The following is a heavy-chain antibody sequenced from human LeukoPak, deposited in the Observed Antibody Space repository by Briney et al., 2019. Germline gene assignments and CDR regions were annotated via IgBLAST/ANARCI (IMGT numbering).Heavy chain of an antibody. Sequence: GGSLRLSCAASGFTFSSYSMNWVRQAPGKGLEWVSSISSSSSYIYYADSVKGRFTFSRDNAKNSLYLLMNSLRAEDTAVYYCARHRTASDYWGQGTLVTVSS. CDR3: ARHRTASDY. CDR2: ISSSSSYI. D-gene: IGHD3-16*02. V-gene: IGHV3-21*01. J-gene: IGHJ4*02. CDR1: GFTFSSYS.